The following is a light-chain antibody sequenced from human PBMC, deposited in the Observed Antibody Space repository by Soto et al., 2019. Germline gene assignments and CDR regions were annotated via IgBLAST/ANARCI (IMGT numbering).Light chain of an antibody. CDR3: QHYNSYSEA. V-gene: IGKV1-5*03. CDR1: QGISQGISTY. J-gene: IGKJ1*01. Sequence: DIQLTQSPSFLSASVGDRVTITCRASQGISQGISTYLAWYQQKPGKAPKLLIYKASTLKSGVPSRFSGSGSGTEFTLTISSLQPDDFATYYCQHYNSYSEAFGQGAKVDIK. CDR2: KAS.